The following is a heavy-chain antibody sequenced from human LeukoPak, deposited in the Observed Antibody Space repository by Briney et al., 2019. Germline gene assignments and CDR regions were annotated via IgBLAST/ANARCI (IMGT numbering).Heavy chain of an antibody. CDR2: IYYSGST. V-gene: IGHV4-59*01. CDR3: ARVNTYYDILTGYSLYYFDY. CDR1: GGSIRGYY. D-gene: IGHD3-9*01. Sequence: SETLSLTCTVSGGSIRGYYWSWIRQPPGKGLEWIGYIYYSGSTNYNPSLKSRVTISVDTSKNQFSLKLSSVTAADAAVYYCARVNTYYDILTGYSLYYFDYWGQGTLVTVSS. J-gene: IGHJ4*02.